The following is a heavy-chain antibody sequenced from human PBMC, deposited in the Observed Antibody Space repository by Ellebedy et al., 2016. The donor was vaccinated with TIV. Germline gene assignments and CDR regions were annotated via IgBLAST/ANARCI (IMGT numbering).Heavy chain of an antibody. CDR2: ISYVGGNT. Sequence: PGGSLRLSCAATGFTFNTYGLSWVRQGPGKGLEWVSGISYVGGNTYYADSVKGRFTISRDNSKNILYLQMNSLRPEDSAVYYCTRDDSWPHDAFDIWGLGTLVTVAS. D-gene: IGHD2-15*01. V-gene: IGHV3-23*01. CDR3: TRDDSWPHDAFDI. CDR1: GFTFNTYG. J-gene: IGHJ3*02.